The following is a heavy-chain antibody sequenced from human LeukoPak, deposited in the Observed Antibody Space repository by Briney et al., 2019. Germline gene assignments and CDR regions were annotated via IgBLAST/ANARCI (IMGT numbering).Heavy chain of an antibody. V-gene: IGHV3-21*01. CDR1: GFTFSSCA. Sequence: PGGSLRLSCAASGFTFSSCAMSWVRQAPGKGLEWVSSISSSSSYIYYADSVKGRFTISRDNAKNSLYLQMNSLRAEDTAVYYCARDLDSSSSNDWFDPWGQGTLVTVSS. CDR2: ISSSSSYI. CDR3: ARDLDSSSSNDWFDP. D-gene: IGHD6-6*01. J-gene: IGHJ5*02.